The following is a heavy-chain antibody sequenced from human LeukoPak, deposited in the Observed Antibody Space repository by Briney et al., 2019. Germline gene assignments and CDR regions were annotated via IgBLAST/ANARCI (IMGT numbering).Heavy chain of an antibody. CDR1: GFTVSSNY. J-gene: IGHJ4*02. CDR3: ARERHAYYYGSSGYYDY. D-gene: IGHD3-22*01. V-gene: IGHV3-66*01. CDR2: IYSGGST. Sequence: GGSLRLSCAASGFTVSSNYMSWVRQAPGKGLEWVSVIYSGGSTYYADSVKGRFTISRDNSKNTLYLQMNSLRAEDTAVYYCARERHAYYYGSSGYYDYWGQGTLVTVSS.